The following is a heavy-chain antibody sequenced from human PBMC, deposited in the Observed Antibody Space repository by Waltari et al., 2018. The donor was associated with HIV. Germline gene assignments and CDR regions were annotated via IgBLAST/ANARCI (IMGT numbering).Heavy chain of an antibody. D-gene: IGHD3-16*01. CDR3: ARDWVITFGGVIFDY. V-gene: IGHV4-38-2*02. Sequence: QVQLQESGPGLVKPSETLSLTCAVSGYSISSGYYWGWIRQPPGKGLEWIGSIYHSGSTYYNPSLKSRVTISVDTSKNQFSLKLSSVTAADTAVYYCARDWVITFGGVIFDYWGQGTLVTVSS. CDR1: GYSISSGYY. CDR2: IYHSGST. J-gene: IGHJ4*02.